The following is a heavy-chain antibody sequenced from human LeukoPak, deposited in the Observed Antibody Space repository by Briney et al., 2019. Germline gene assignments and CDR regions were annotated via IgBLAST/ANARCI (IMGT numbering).Heavy chain of an antibody. D-gene: IGHD2-15*01. CDR1: GFTFSSNW. CDR3: ARDRDCGDGGCYPHFDY. Sequence: GGSLRLSCAASGFTFSSNWMSWVRQAPGKALEWVANIRQDGSDKYYMDSVKGRFTISRANAKNSLSLQMNSLRVEDTAVYYCARDRDCGDGGCYPHFDYWGQGVRVTVSS. J-gene: IGHJ4*02. V-gene: IGHV3-7*01. CDR2: IRQDGSDK.